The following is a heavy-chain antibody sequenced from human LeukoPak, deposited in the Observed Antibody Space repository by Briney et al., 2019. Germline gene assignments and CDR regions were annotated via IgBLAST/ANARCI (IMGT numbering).Heavy chain of an antibody. Sequence: ASETLSLTCTVSGGSISRSNDYWGWIRQPPGERLEWIGTIYYTGTTYYNPSLQSRVIISVDTSKNQFSLNLSSVTAPDTALYYCARTVGTHRFDYWGEGRLVTVCS. CDR2: IYYTGTT. CDR1: GGSISRSNDY. CDR3: ARTVGTHRFDY. V-gene: IGHV4-39*01. J-gene: IGHJ4*02. D-gene: IGHD4-23*01.